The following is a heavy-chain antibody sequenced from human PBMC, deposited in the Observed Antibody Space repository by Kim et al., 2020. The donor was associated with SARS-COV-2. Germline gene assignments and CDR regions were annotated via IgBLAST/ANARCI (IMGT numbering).Heavy chain of an antibody. D-gene: IGHD2-15*01. CDR3: ARRFRTYCSGGSCYGGYYFDY. Sequence: GESLKISCKGSGYSFTSYWIGWVRQMPGKGLEWMGIIYPGDSDTRYSPSFQGQVTISADKSISTAYLQWSSLKASDTAMYYCARRFRTYCSGGSCYGGYYFDYWGQGTLVTVSS. V-gene: IGHV5-51*01. J-gene: IGHJ4*02. CDR2: IYPGDSDT. CDR1: GYSFTSYW.